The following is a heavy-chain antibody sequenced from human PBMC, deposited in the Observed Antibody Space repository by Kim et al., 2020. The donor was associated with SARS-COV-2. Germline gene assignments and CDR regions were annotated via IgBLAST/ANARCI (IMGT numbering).Heavy chain of an antibody. CDR3: VRARMGGAFDF. Sequence: GGSLRLSCATSGFTFSTYDMNWVRRAPGKGLEWLSFITKSSTTIYYANSVKGRFTISRDNAKNSLYLQMNSLRDEDSALYYCVRARMGGAFDFWGRGTMVAVSS. D-gene: IGHD3-16*01. CDR1: GFTFSTYD. CDR2: ITKSSTTI. V-gene: IGHV3-48*02. J-gene: IGHJ3*01.